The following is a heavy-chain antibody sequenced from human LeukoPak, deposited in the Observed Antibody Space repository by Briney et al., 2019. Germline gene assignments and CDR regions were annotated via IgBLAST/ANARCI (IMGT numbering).Heavy chain of an antibody. J-gene: IGHJ6*02. V-gene: IGHV6-1*01. CDR2: TYYRSKWYN. Sequence: SQTLSLTCAISGDSVSTTSSIWNWLRQSPSRGLEWLGRTYYRSKWYNDYAASVRSRITISPDTSENQFSLQLNSVTPEDSAVYYCARRRLDNNGVDVWGQGTTVTVSS. CDR1: GDSVSTTSSI. CDR3: ARRRLDNNGVDV. D-gene: IGHD1-1*01.